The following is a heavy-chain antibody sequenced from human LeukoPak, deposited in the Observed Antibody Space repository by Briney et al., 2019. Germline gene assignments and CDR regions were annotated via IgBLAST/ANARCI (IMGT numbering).Heavy chain of an antibody. Sequence: GGSLRLSCAASGFTFSSYAMSWVRQAPGKGLEWVSAISGSGGSTYCADSVKGRFTISRDNSKNTLYLQMNSLRAEDTAVYYCAKVMMEDTSYGPHGYWGQGTLVTVSS. J-gene: IGHJ4*02. D-gene: IGHD2/OR15-2a*01. CDR2: ISGSGGST. CDR1: GFTFSSYA. V-gene: IGHV3-23*01. CDR3: AKVMMEDTSYGPHGY.